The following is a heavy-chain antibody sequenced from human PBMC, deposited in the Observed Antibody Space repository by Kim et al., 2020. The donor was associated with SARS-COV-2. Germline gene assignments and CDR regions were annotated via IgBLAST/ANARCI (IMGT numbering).Heavy chain of an antibody. J-gene: IGHJ3*02. V-gene: IGHV3-73*01. D-gene: IGHD1-1*01. Sequence: SVKGRFTISRDDSKNTEYLEMSCLNTEDTALYYCTRIPATTLAFWDAFDIWGQGTMVTVSS. CDR3: TRIPATTLAFWDAFDI.